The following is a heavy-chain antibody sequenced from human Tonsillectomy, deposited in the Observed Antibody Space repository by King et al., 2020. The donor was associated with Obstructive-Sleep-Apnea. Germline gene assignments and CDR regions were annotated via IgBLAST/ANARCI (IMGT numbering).Heavy chain of an antibody. V-gene: IGHV3-11*06. CDR3: AGERSGGDGGYSTSWGFDY. CDR1: GFTFTDYY. CDR2: ISRSSSYT. Sequence: VQLVESGGGLVKPGGSLRLSCAASGFTFTDYYMSWIRQAPGKGLEWVSYISRSSSYTNYADSVKGRFTISRDNAKNSLYMQINSLRAEDTAVYYCAGERSGGDGGYSTSWGFDYWGQGTLVTVSS. J-gene: IGHJ4*02. D-gene: IGHD6-13*01.